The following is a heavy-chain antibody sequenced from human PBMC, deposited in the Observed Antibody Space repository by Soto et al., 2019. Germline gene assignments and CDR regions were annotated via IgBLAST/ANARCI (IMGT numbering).Heavy chain of an antibody. J-gene: IGHJ3*02. Sequence: ASVKVSCKASGYTFTSYYMHWVRQSPGQWLEWMGIINPSGGSTSYAQKFQGRVTMTRDTSTSTVYMELSSLRSEDTAVYYCAVRPYCSGGSCYSGAFDIWGQGTMLTVSS. D-gene: IGHD2-15*01. CDR3: AVRPYCSGGSCYSGAFDI. CDR2: INPSGGST. V-gene: IGHV1-46*01. CDR1: GYTFTSYY.